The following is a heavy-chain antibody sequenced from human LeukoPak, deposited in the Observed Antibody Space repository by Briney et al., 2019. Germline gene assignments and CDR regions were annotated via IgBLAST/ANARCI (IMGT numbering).Heavy chain of an antibody. J-gene: IGHJ6*03. D-gene: IGHD2-2*01. CDR3: ARGPTKYRLYYYYMDV. Sequence: ASVKLSCKASGGTFSSYAISWVRQAPGQGLEWMGGIIPIFGTANSAQKFQGRVTITADESTSTAYMELSSLRSEDTAVYYCARGPTKYRLYYYYMDVWGKGTTVTVSS. V-gene: IGHV1-69*01. CDR1: GGTFSSYA. CDR2: IIPIFGTA.